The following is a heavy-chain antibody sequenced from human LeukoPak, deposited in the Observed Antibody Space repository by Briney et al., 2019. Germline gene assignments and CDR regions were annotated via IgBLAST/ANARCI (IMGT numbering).Heavy chain of an antibody. Sequence: PSETLSLTCTVSGGSINNYYWSSIRQPAGEGLEWIGRIYSSGSASYNPSLKSRVTLSGDTSKNQLSLKLRYVTAADTAVYYCTREPSPWGQGTLVTVSS. J-gene: IGHJ5*02. CDR3: TREPSP. CDR1: GGSINNYY. V-gene: IGHV4-4*07. CDR2: IYSSGSA.